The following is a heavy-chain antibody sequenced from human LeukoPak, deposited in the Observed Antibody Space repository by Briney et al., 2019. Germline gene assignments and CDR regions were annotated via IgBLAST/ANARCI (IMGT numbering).Heavy chain of an antibody. V-gene: IGHV3-48*03. D-gene: IGHD2-21*01. Sequence: GGSLRLSCAASGFTFSSYEMNWVRQAPGKGLEWVSYISSSGSTIYYADSVKGRFTISRDDSKNTLYLQMNSLRAEDTAVYSCAKERGGEFDSWGQGTLVTVSS. CDR3: AKERGGEFDS. J-gene: IGHJ4*02. CDR1: GFTFSSYE. CDR2: ISSSGSTI.